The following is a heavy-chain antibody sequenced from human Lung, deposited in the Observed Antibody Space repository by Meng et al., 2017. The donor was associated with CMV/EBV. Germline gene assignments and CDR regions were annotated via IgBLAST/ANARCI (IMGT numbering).Heavy chain of an antibody. J-gene: IGHJ1*01. Sequence: VRLREPGPGLVKPSGTLSLTSAVSGDSITNHNWWAWVRQPPGKGLEWIGEIPHRGSSAYNPSLKSRVSMSIDKSKNQFSLKLTSVTAADTAVYHCLRRSGGSVWGQGTLVTVSS. V-gene: IGHV4-4*02. D-gene: IGHD3-10*01. CDR3: LRRSGGSV. CDR1: GDSITNHNW. CDR2: IPHRGSS.